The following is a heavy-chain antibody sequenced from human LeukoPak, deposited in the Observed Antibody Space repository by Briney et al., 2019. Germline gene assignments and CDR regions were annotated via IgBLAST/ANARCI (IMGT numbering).Heavy chain of an antibody. V-gene: IGHV1-18*01. D-gene: IGHD3-3*01. J-gene: IGHJ4*02. CDR1: GYTFTSYG. CDR3: ARGRRDFLDY. CDR2: ISAYNGNT. Sequence: ASVKVSCKASGYTFTSYGISWVRQAPGQGLEWMGWISAYNGNTNYAQKLQGRVTMTRDMSTSTVYMELSSLRSEDTAVYYCARGRRDFLDYWGQGTLVTVSS.